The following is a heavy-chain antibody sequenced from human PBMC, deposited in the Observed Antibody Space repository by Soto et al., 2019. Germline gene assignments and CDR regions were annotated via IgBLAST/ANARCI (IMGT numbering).Heavy chain of an antibody. Sequence: GGSLRLSCAASGFTFSDYYMSWIRQAPGKGLEWVSYISSSGSTVYYADSVKGRFTISRDNAKNLLYLQMNSLRAEDSAVYYCAREIWYKFDPWGQGTLVTVSS. D-gene: IGHD1-1*01. CDR2: ISSSGSTV. V-gene: IGHV3-11*01. CDR3: AREIWYKFDP. J-gene: IGHJ5*02. CDR1: GFTFSDYY.